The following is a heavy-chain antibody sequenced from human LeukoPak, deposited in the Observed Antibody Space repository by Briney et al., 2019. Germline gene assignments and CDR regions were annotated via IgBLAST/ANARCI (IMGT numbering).Heavy chain of an antibody. CDR1: GYSFTNYY. D-gene: IGHD3-9*01. CDR2: INPSGGST. CDR3: ARDQGLTGYFDY. J-gene: IGHJ4*02. V-gene: IGHV1-46*01. Sequence: ASVKVSCKTSGYSFTNYYMHWVRQAPGQGLEWMGIINPSGGSTNYAQKFQGRDTMTRDTSTSTVYMELSSLRSEDAAVYYCARDQGLTGYFDYWGQGTLVTVSS.